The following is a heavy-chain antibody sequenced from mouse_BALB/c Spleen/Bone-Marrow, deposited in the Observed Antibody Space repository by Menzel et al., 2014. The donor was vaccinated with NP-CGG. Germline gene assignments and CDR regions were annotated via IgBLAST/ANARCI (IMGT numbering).Heavy chain of an antibody. V-gene: IGHV1-18*01. CDR3: ARGPYYGYYFDY. D-gene: IGHD2-10*01. CDR2: INPYNGGT. CDR1: GYSLTGYT. J-gene: IGHJ2*01. Sequence: VQLKESRPELVKPGASMKISCKASGYSLTGYTMNWVKQSHGKNLEWIGLINPYNGGTSYNQKFKGKATLTVDKSSSTAYMELLSLTSEDSAVYYCARGPYYGYYFDYWGQGTTLTVSS.